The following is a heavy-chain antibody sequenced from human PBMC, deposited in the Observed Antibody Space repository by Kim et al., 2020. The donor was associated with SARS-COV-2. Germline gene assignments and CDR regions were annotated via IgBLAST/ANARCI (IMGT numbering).Heavy chain of an antibody. Sequence: GGSLRLSCAASGFTFSNAWMSWFRRAPGKGLEWVGRIKSKTDGGTTDYAAPVKGRFTISRDDSKNTLYLQMNSLKTDDTAVYYCTTSSYGSGSYYKVGFDYWGQGTLVTVSS. D-gene: IGHD3-10*01. CDR3: TTSSYGSGSYYKVGFDY. J-gene: IGHJ4*02. CDR1: GFTFSNAW. V-gene: IGHV3-15*01. CDR2: IKSKTDGGTT.